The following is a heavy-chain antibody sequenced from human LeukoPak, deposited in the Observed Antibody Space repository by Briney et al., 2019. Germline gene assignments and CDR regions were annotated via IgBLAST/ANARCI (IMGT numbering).Heavy chain of an antibody. J-gene: IGHJ4*02. CDR2: ISSSGNTI. CDR3: ARDFYYGSGRFDY. V-gene: IGHV3-48*03. CDR1: GFTFSNYE. Sequence: QPGGSLRLSCAASGFTFSNYEMNWVRQAPGKGLEWVSYISSSGNTIYYADSVRGRFTISRDNAKNSLYLQMDSLRAEDTAIYYCARDFYYGSGRFDYWGQGTLVSVPS. D-gene: IGHD3-10*01.